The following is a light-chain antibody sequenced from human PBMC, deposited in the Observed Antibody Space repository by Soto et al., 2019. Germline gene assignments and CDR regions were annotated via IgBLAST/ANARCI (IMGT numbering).Light chain of an antibody. CDR3: QQYSSYAT. Sequence: DIQMTQSPSTLSASVGDRVTITCRASHSISTWLAWYQQKAGKAPKLLIYDASSLESGVPSRFSGSGSGTEFTLTISSLQRHDFATYYGQQYSSYATFGPGTQVEIK. CDR1: HSISTW. J-gene: IGKJ1*01. V-gene: IGKV1-5*01. CDR2: DAS.